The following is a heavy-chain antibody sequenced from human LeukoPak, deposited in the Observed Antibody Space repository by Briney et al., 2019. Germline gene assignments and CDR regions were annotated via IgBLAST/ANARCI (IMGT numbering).Heavy chain of an antibody. V-gene: IGHV4-39*07. J-gene: IGHJ4*02. CDR3: VVDNGEGFGY. CDR2: IHGGGST. D-gene: IGHD3-10*01. Sequence: PSETLSLTCTISGGSISSSNYYWAWIRQPPGKGLEWIGTIHGGGSTNYNPSLKSRVTISVDTSKNQFSLKLSSVTAADTTVYYCVVDNGEGFGYWGQGTLVTVSS. CDR1: GGSISSSNYY.